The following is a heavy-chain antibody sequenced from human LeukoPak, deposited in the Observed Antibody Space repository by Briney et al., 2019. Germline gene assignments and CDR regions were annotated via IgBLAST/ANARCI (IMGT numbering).Heavy chain of an antibody. V-gene: IGHV3-23*01. J-gene: IGHJ4*02. CDR1: GFTFSSYA. CDR3: AKDMYYYGSGSYRAFDY. CDR2: ISGSGGST. D-gene: IGHD3-10*01. Sequence: GGSLRLSCAASGFTFSSYAMSWVRQAPGKGLEWVSAISGSGGSTYYADSVKGRFTISRDNSKNTLYLQMNSLRAEDTAVYYCAKDMYYYGSGSYRAFDYWGQGTLVTVSS.